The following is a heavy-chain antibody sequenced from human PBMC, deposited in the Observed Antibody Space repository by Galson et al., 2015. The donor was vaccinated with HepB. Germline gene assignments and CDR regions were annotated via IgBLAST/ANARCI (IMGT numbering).Heavy chain of an antibody. CDR1: GYGFTSYF. Sequence: SVKVSCKASGYGFTSYFMHWVRQAPGQGLEWMGIINPRDGSTGYAQKFQGRVTMTRDTSTSTVYMELSSLRSEDTAVYYCARRQCSSSWCYSNWFDPWGQGTLVTVSS. CDR2: INPRDGST. CDR3: ARRQCSSSWCYSNWFDP. J-gene: IGHJ5*02. D-gene: IGHD2-2*01. V-gene: IGHV1-46*01.